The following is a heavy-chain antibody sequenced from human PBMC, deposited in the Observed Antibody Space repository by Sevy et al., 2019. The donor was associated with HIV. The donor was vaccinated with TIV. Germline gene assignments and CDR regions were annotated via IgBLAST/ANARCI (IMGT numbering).Heavy chain of an antibody. V-gene: IGHV3-11*01. Sequence: GGSLRLSCAASGFTFSDYYMSWIRQAPGKGLEWISYISGSDGTIYYADSVKGRFTISRDNAKNSLHLQMNSLRAEDTAVYYCARDHVKDGDLGGYYYYAMDVWGQGTTVTVSS. D-gene: IGHD4-17*01. CDR1: GFTFSDYY. CDR2: ISGSDGTI. J-gene: IGHJ6*02. CDR3: ARDHVKDGDLGGYYYYAMDV.